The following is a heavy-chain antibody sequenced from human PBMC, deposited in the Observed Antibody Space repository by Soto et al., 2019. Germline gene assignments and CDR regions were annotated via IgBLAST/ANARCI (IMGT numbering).Heavy chain of an antibody. CDR2: IFHSGSS. V-gene: IGHV4-4*02. CDR1: NDSIRSDNW. J-gene: IGHJ4*02. CDR3: ARRLFVRGTLGYYDY. Sequence: QVHLQESGPGLVKPSETLSLTCSVSNDSIRSDNWWSWVRQPPGKGLEWIGEIFHSGSSNNNPSLKSRVTLSVDKPKNEFAVRLNSVTAADTAVYYCARRLFVRGTLGYYDYWGQGTLVTVSS. D-gene: IGHD3-10*02.